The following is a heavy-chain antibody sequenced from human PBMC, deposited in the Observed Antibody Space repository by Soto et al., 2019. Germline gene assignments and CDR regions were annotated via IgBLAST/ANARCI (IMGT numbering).Heavy chain of an antibody. CDR3: ASTLGYCSGGSCWSGWFDP. CDR1: GFTFSSYS. J-gene: IGHJ5*02. V-gene: IGHV3-48*01. Sequence: GGSLRLSCAASGFTFSSYSMNWVRQAPGKGLEWVSYISSSSSTIYYADSVKGRFTISRDNAKNSLYLQMNSLRAEDTAVYYCASTLGYCSGGSCWSGWFDPWGQGTLVTVSS. CDR2: ISSSSSTI. D-gene: IGHD2-15*01.